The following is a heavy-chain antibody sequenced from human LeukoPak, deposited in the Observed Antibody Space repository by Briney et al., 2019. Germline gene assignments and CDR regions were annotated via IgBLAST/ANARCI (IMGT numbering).Heavy chain of an antibody. Sequence: KPSETLSLTCTVSGGSISSSSYYWGWIRQPLGKGLEWIGSIYYSGSTYYNPSLKSRVTTSVDTSKTQFSLKLSSVTAADTAVYYCARWPRGIVVVVAATDAFDIWGQGTMVTVSS. CDR2: IYYSGST. CDR3: ARWPRGIVVVVAATDAFDI. J-gene: IGHJ3*02. V-gene: IGHV4-39*01. CDR1: GGSISSSSYY. D-gene: IGHD2-15*01.